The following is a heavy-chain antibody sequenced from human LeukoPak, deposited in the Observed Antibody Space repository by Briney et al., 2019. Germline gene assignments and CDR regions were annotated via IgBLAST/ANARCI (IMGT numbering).Heavy chain of an antibody. J-gene: IGHJ4*02. CDR1: GFTFSAYS. CDR2: IGGRGNAR. D-gene: IGHD5-24*01. V-gene: IGHV3-48*01. Sequence: GGSLRLSCAASGFTFSAYSMNWLRQAPGEGLEWVSFIGGRGNARNYADSVKGRFTISRDNSKNTFYLQMNRLRPEDTAVYYCASDGYNYFEFWGQGTLVIVSS. CDR3: ASDGYNYFEF.